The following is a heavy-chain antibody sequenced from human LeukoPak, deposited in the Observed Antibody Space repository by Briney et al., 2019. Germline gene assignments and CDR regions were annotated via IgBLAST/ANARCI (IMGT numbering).Heavy chain of an antibody. Sequence: PSETLSLTCAVSGGSIGNSSFYWGWIRQPPGKGLEWIASIYSTGTTYYNPSIKSRITIFVDTSKNQVSLKLRSVTAADTAVYYCARRVGASAFDYWGQGTLVTVSS. D-gene: IGHD1-26*01. V-gene: IGHV4-39*01. CDR3: ARRVGASAFDY. J-gene: IGHJ4*02. CDR1: GGSIGNSSFY. CDR2: IYSTGTT.